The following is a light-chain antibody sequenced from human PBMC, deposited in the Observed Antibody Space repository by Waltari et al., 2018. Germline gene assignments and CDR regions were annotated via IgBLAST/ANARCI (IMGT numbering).Light chain of an antibody. CDR3: QQSYTTRRT. CDR1: QSISNY. J-gene: IGKJ3*01. Sequence: DIQMTQSPSSLSASVGDRVTITCRASQSISNYFNWYQQKPGKAPKLLIYGASSLQSGVPSRFGGSGSGTDFTLTISSLQSEDFATYYCQQSYTTRRTFGPGTKVD. V-gene: IGKV1-39*01. CDR2: GAS.